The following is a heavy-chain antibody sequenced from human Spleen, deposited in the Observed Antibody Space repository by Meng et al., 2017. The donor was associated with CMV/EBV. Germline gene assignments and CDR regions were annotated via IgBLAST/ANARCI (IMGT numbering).Heavy chain of an antibody. CDR2: VYYSGTT. J-gene: IGHJ4*02. V-gene: IGHV4-39*01. CDR1: GGSISSSSHC. CDR3: ARLRASTSHYFDY. Sequence: SGGSISSSSHCWGWIRQPPGKGLDWIGGVYYSGTTYYNPSLKSRVTISVDTSKNQFSLNLNSVTAADTAVYYCARLRASTSHYFDYWGQGTLVTVSS.